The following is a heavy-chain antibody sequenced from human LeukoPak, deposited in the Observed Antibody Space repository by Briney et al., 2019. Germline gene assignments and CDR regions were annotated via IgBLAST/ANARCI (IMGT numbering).Heavy chain of an antibody. J-gene: IGHJ4*02. D-gene: IGHD3-22*01. CDR1: GFTFSTYA. Sequence: GGSLRLSGAASGFTFSTYAMTWVRQAPGKGLEWVSAISHSGGSTYYADSVKGRFTISRDNSKNTLYLQMNSLRAEDTAVYYCAREGYYYDSSGYWVHYWGQGTLVTVSS. CDR3: AREGYYYDSSGYWVHY. V-gene: IGHV3-23*01. CDR2: ISHSGGST.